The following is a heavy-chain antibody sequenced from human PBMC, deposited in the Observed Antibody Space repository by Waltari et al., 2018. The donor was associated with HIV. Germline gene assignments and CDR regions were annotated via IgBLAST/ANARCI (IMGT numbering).Heavy chain of an antibody. CDR2: IKSKSDGGTT. V-gene: IGHV3-15*01. J-gene: IGHJ4*02. CDR3: ATEEGYGSGSYLDY. D-gene: IGHD3-10*01. CDR1: GIPISDHW. Sequence: DVYVLESGGYLISPGGCHRLHCSDFGIPISDHWMAWHCQAPGKGLQWVGRIKSKSDGGTTDYGASVKGRFTISRDDSKNTLLLQMNSLKTEDTAVYYCATEEGYGSGSYLDYWGQGTLLTVAS.